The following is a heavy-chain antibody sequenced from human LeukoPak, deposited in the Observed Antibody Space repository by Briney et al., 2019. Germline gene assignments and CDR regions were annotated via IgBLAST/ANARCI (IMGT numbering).Heavy chain of an antibody. V-gene: IGHV1-18*01. CDR1: GYTFTNYA. Sequence: GASVKVSCKASGYTFTNYAITWVRQAPGQGLEWMGWISDYNGNTNYAQKFQGRVTMTTDTSTSTAYMELRSLRSDDTAVYYCARGDYYDSSGYFTGMNYWGQGTLVTVSS. D-gene: IGHD3-22*01. CDR3: ARGDYYDSSGYFTGMNY. J-gene: IGHJ4*02. CDR2: ISDYNGNT.